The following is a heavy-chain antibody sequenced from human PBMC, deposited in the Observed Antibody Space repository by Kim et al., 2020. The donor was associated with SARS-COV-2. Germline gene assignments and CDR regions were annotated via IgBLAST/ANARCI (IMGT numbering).Heavy chain of an antibody. CDR3: ARDRGGCGPSEFDP. J-gene: IGHJ5*02. CDR2: ISSSSSYI. D-gene: IGHD3-10*01. CDR1: GFTFSGYS. Sequence: GGSLRLSCAASGFTFSGYSMNWVRQAPGKGLEWVSSISSSSSYIYYADSVKGRFTISRDNAKNSLYLQMNSLRAEDTAVYYCARDRGGCGPSEFDPWGQGTLVTVSS. V-gene: IGHV3-21*01.